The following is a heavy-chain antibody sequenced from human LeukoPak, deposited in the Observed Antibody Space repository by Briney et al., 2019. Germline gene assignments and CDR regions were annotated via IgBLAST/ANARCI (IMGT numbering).Heavy chain of an antibody. D-gene: IGHD4-23*01. V-gene: IGHV3-21*04. CDR2: ISSSGSHI. Sequence: AGGSLRLSCAASGLNFKNYFMNWVRQAPGKGLEWLSYISSSGSHISYADSVKGRFTISRDNSKNTLYLQMNSLRAEDTAVYYCAKTLRNSQIEYFQHWGQGTLVTVSS. CDR3: AKTLRNSQIEYFQH. J-gene: IGHJ1*01. CDR1: GLNFKNYF.